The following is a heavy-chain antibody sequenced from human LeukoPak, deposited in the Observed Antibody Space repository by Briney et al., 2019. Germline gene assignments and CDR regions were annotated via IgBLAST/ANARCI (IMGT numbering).Heavy chain of an antibody. CDR3: ARDMEYCSGGSCYSTPHQYYYYYGMDV. Sequence: GGSLRLSCAASGFTFSDYYMSWIRQAPWKGLEWVSYVSSSGSTIYYADSVKGRFTISRDNAKNSLYLQMNSLRAEDTAVYYCARDMEYCSGGSCYSTPHQYYYYYGMDVWGQGTTVTVSS. V-gene: IGHV3-11*01. J-gene: IGHJ6*02. CDR2: VSSSGSTI. D-gene: IGHD2-15*01. CDR1: GFTFSDYY.